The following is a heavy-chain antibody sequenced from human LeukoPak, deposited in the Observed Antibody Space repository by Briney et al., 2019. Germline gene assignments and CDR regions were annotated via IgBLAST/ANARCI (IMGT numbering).Heavy chain of an antibody. CDR1: GFTFSSYG. V-gene: IGHV3-30*18. D-gene: IGHD2-15*01. Sequence: GGSLRLSCAASGFTFSSYGMHWVRQAPGKGLEWVAVISYDGSNKYYADSVKGRFTISRDNSKNTLYLQMNSLRAEDTAVYYCAKDKGYCSVGSCYRPRYYYYGMDVWGQGTTVTVSS. CDR3: AKDKGYCSVGSCYRPRYYYYGMDV. J-gene: IGHJ6*02. CDR2: ISYDGSNK.